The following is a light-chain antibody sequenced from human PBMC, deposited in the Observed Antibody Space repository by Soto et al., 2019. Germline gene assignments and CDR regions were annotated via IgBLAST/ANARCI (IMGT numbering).Light chain of an antibody. CDR2: GAS. CDR1: QSVGSN. Sequence: IMLTQSPVTLSVAPWERATLSCRARQSVGSNLAWYQQTPGQAPRLLIYGASTRATGVPPRFSGSGSGTEFTLTISSLQSEDFAVYYCQKFNKWPWTFGQGTKVDIK. V-gene: IGKV3-15*01. J-gene: IGKJ1*01. CDR3: QKFNKWPWT.